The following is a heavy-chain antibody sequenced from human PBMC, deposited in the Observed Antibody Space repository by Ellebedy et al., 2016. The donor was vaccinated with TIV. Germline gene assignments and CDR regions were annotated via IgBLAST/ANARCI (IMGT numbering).Heavy chain of an antibody. Sequence: SLKISCAASGFTFSNYGMHWVRQSPFTGLEWVAVISYDGSNKNYADCVKGRFTISRDNSKNTLDLQMNSLRAEDTAVYYCSKALDYGDGYGMNVWGQGTTVTVSS. CDR1: GFTFSNYG. CDR2: ISYDGSNK. V-gene: IGHV3-30*18. J-gene: IGHJ6*02. CDR3: SKALDYGDGYGMNV. D-gene: IGHD4-17*01.